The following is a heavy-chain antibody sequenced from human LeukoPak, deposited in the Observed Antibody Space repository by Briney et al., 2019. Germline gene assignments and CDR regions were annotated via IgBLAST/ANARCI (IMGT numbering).Heavy chain of an antibody. D-gene: IGHD6-13*01. CDR1: GYTFTSYD. CDR3: ARVTRYSSSWNGLGY. J-gene: IGHJ4*02. CDR2: MNPNSGNT. V-gene: IGHV1-8*03. Sequence: ASVKVSCKASGYTFTSYDINWVRQAPGQGLEWMGWMNPNSGNTGYAQKFQGRVTITRNTSISTAYMELSSLRSEDTAVYYCARVTRYSSSWNGLGYWGQGTLVTVSS.